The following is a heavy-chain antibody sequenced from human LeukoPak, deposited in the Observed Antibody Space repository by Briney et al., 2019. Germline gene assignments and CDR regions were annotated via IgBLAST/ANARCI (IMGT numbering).Heavy chain of an antibody. CDR1: GFTVSSNY. J-gene: IGHJ6*03. CDR3: AKDPYSSSLDYYMDV. D-gene: IGHD6-13*01. Sequence: QPGGSLRLSCAASGFTVSSNYTNWVRQAPGKGLGWVSIIYSGGDTYYADSVKGRFTISRDNSKNTLYLQMNSLRAEDTAVYYCAKDPYSSSLDYYMDVWGKGTTVTVSS. CDR2: IYSGGDT. V-gene: IGHV3-53*01.